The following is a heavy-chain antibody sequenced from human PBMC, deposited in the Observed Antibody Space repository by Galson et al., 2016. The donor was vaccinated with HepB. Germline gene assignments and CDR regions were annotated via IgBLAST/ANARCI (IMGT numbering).Heavy chain of an antibody. Sequence: SLRLSCAASGFSFSLHSMYWVRQAPGKGLEWISFISGSSGYIHYAESVKGRLTISRDNANNSRYLQLNSLRAEDTAVYYCATSRKPGYCSGSSCHRFDYWGQGTLVTVSS. J-gene: IGHJ4*02. D-gene: IGHD2-15*01. CDR2: ISGSSGYI. CDR3: ATSRKPGYCSGSSCHRFDY. V-gene: IGHV3-21*01. CDR1: GFSFSLHS.